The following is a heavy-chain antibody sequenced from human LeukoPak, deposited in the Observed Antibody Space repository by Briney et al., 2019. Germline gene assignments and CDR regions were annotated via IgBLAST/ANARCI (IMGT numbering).Heavy chain of an antibody. V-gene: IGHV7-4-1*02. D-gene: IGHD6-19*01. CDR3: ARAYSSGWSDY. CDR1: GYTFTSYG. J-gene: IGHJ4*02. CDR2: INTNTGNP. Sequence: ASVKVSRKASGYTFTSYGISWVRQAPGQGLEWMGWINTNTGNPTYAQGFTGRFVFSLDTSVSTAYLQISSLKAEDTAVYYCARAYSSGWSDYWGQGTLVTVSS.